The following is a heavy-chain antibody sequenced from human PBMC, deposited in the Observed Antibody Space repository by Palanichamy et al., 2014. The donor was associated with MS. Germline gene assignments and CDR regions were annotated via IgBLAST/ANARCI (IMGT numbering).Heavy chain of an antibody. CDR2: INQDETEK. D-gene: IGHD3-16*01. V-gene: IGHV3-7*03. J-gene: IGHJ5*02. CDR1: GITLRGYW. CDR3: ARGVGWFDP. Sequence: VRVGGVVGEGLVLPGGSLRLSCAPSGITLRGYWMTWVRQAPGKGLEWVANINQDETEKNYADSVKGRFTISRDNAKNSMYLQMNSLRVEDTAVYYCARGVGWFDPWGQGTLVTVSS.